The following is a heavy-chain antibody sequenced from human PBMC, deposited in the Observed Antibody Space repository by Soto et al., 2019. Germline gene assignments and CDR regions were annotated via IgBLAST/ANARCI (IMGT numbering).Heavy chain of an antibody. V-gene: IGHV1-3*01. CDR2: INAGNGNT. CDR1: GYTFTSYA. D-gene: IGHD6-19*01. J-gene: IGHJ4*02. Sequence: QVQLVQSGAEVKKPGASVKVSCKASGYTFTSYAMHWVRQAPGQRLEWMGWINAGNGNTKYSQKLQGRVTITRDTSASTAYMELSSLRSEDTAVYYCARGSSGWYGGDYFDYWGQGTLVTVSS. CDR3: ARGSSGWYGGDYFDY.